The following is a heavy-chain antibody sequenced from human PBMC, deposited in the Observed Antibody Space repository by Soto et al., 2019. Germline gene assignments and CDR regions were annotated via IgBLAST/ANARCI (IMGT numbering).Heavy chain of an antibody. CDR2: ISPYNGNT. J-gene: IGHJ4*02. V-gene: IGHV1-18*01. CDR3: ARVYGPLYLDY. CDR1: GYTFTTYG. Sequence: ASVKVSCKASGYTFTTYGLSWVRQAPGQGLEWMGWISPYNGNTKYGQKLQGRVTMTTDTSTNTAYMELTSLRSDDTAVYYCARVYGPLYLDYQGQRTLVPVSP. D-gene: IGHD3-10*01.